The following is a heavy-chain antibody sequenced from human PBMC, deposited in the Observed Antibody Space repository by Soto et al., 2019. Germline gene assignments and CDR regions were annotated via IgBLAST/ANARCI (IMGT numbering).Heavy chain of an antibody. CDR1: GYTFTSFY. D-gene: IGHD6-13*01. J-gene: IGHJ4*02. V-gene: IGHV1-46*01. Sequence: QVQLVQSGAEVKEPGASVKVSCKASGYTFTSFYIHCVRQAPGQGLEWMAIINPTGGSTNYAQRFRGRVTLTMDTSTSTVYMELSGLRSEDTAVYYCARNLASADVWGQGTLVTVSS. CDR2: INPTGGST. CDR3: ARNLASADV.